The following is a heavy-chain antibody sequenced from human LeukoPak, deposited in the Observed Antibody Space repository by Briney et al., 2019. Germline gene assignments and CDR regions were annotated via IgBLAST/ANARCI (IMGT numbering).Heavy chain of an antibody. CDR3: ARESDFWSGYYPFRLVDY. V-gene: IGHV4-59*01. CDR2: IYYSGST. CDR1: GGSISSYY. J-gene: IGHJ4*02. D-gene: IGHD3-3*01. Sequence: PSETLSLTCTVYGGSISSYYWSWIRQPPGKGLEWIGYIYYSGSTNYNPSLKSRVTISVDTSKNQFSLKLSSVTAADTAVYYCARESDFWSGYYPFRLVDYWGQGTLVTVSS.